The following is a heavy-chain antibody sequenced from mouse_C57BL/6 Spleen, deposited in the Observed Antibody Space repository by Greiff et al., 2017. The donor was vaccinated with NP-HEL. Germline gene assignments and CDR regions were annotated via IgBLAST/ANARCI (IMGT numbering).Heavy chain of an antibody. D-gene: IGHD1-1*01. CDR3: ARREYYGSSFAY. V-gene: IGHV3-6*01. J-gene: IGHJ3*01. CDR2: ISYDGSN. CDR1: GYSITSGYY. Sequence: EVKLVESGPGLVKPSQSLSLTCSVTGYSITSGYYWYWIRQFPGNKLEWMGYISYDGSNNYNPSLKNRISITRDTSKNQFFLKLNSVTTEDTATYYCARREYYGSSFAYWGQGTLVTVSA.